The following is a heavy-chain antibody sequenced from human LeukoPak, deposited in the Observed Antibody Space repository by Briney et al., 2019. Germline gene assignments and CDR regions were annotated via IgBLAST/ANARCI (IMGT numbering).Heavy chain of an antibody. CDR3: AREAPYYFDY. CDR2: ISSSSSYI. CDR1: GFTFSSYS. V-gene: IGHV3-21*01. Sequence: GGSLRLSCAASGFTFSSYSMNWVRQAPGKGLEWVSSISSSSSYIYYADTVKGRFTISRDNAKSSLYLQMNSLRAEDTAVYYCAREAPYYFDYWGQGTLVTVSS. J-gene: IGHJ4*02.